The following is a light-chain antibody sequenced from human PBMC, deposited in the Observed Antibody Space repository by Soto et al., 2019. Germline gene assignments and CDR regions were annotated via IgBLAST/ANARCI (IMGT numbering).Light chain of an antibody. CDR3: QQSFSPPPIT. CDR2: AAS. J-gene: IGKJ5*01. Sequence: DIQMTQSPSSLSASVGDRVTITCRSSQSIGKFLNWYQQKPGKAPTLLIYAASSLQSGVPSRFSGSGSGTDFTLTINGLQPEDFPTYYCQQSFSPPPITFGQGTRLEIK. CDR1: QSIGKF. V-gene: IGKV1-39*01.